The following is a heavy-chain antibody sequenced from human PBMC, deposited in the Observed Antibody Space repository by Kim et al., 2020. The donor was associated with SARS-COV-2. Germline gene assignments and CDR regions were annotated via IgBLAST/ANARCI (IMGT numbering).Heavy chain of an antibody. CDR1: GFTFSVYW. D-gene: IGHD3-22*01. Sequence: GGSLRLSCAVSGFTFSVYWMNWVRQAPGKGLEWVANIKQDGSEKYYVDSVKGRFIISRDNAKNSLYLQMNSLRVEDTAVYYCARIGAVGQANAMFDYWGQGTLVTVSS. V-gene: IGHV3-7*01. CDR2: IKQDGSEK. CDR3: ARIGAVGQANAMFDY. J-gene: IGHJ4*02.